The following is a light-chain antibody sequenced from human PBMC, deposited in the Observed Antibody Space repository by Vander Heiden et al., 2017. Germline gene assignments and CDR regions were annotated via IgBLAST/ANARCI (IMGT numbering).Light chain of an antibody. Sequence: DIQLTQSPSFLSASVGDRVTITCRASQGISSYLAWYQQKPAKAPNLLIYAASTLQNGVTSRFSGSGSGTEFTLTISSLKPEDFATYYGQHLTFTFGHGTKVDIK. CDR1: QGISSY. CDR2: AAS. CDR3: QHLTFT. V-gene: IGKV1-9*01. J-gene: IGKJ3*01.